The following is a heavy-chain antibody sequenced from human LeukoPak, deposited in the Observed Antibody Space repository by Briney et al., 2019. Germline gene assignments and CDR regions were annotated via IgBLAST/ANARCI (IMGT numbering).Heavy chain of an antibody. CDR2: ISSNGGST. D-gene: IGHD1-26*01. CDR3: AREASGSYGFSDY. V-gene: IGHV3-64*01. Sequence: PGGSLRLSCAASGFTFSSYWMHWVRQAPGKGLEYVSAISSNGGSTYYANSVKGRFTISRDNSKNTLYLQMGSLRAEDMAVYYCAREASGSYGFSDYWGQGTLVTVSS. CDR1: GFTFSSYW. J-gene: IGHJ4*02.